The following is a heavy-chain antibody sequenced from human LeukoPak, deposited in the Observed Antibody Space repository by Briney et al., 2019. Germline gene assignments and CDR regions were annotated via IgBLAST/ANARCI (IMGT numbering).Heavy chain of an antibody. Sequence: GGSLRLSCAASGFTFSSYAMSWVRQAPGKGLEWVSYIGSTIYYADSVKGRFTISRDNAKNSLYLQMNSLRAEDTAVYYCARDSYGDCGADLDYWGQGTLVTVSS. CDR2: IGSTI. D-gene: IGHD4-17*01. CDR1: GFTFSSYA. CDR3: ARDSYGDCGADLDY. J-gene: IGHJ4*02. V-gene: IGHV3-48*04.